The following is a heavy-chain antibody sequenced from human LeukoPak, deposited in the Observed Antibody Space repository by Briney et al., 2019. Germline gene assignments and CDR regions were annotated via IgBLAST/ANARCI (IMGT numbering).Heavy chain of an antibody. D-gene: IGHD3-10*01. CDR3: ALEGYYGSGSYYPWSYYYYYGMDV. CDR1: GFTFSSYG. J-gene: IGHJ6*02. CDR2: ISYDGSNK. V-gene: IGHV3-30*03. Sequence: HPGRSLRLSCAASGFTFSSYGMHWVRQAPGKGLEWVAVISYDGSNKYYADSVKGRFTISRDNSKNTLYLQMNSLRAEDTAVYYCALEGYYGSGSYYPWSYYYYYGMDVWGQGTTVTVSS.